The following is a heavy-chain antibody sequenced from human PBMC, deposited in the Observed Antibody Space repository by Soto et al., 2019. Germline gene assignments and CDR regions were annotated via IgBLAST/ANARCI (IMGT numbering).Heavy chain of an antibody. Sequence: EVQLLESGGGLVQPGGSLRLSCEASGFTFSSYAMNWVRQAPGKGLEWVSVITSDGTTYYADSVNGRFTISRDNSKTTLFLQMNSLRAEDTAVYFCAKGKRVSNSERYWGQGTLVTVSS. J-gene: IGHJ4*02. CDR3: AKGKRVSNSERY. CDR1: GFTFSSYA. CDR2: ITSDGTT. D-gene: IGHD6-6*01. V-gene: IGHV3-23*01.